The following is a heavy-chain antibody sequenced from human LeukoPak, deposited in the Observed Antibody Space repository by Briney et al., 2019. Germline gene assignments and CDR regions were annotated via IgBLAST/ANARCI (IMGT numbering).Heavy chain of an antibody. D-gene: IGHD3-22*01. CDR2: IIPIFGTA. CDR1: GGTFSSYA. Sequence: ASVKVSCKASGGTFSSYAISWVRQAPGQGLEWMGGIIPIFGTANYAQKFQGRVTITTDESTSTAYMELSSLRSEDTAVYYCAADYDSSGYDAFDIRGQGTMVTVSS. V-gene: IGHV1-69*05. J-gene: IGHJ3*02. CDR3: AADYDSSGYDAFDI.